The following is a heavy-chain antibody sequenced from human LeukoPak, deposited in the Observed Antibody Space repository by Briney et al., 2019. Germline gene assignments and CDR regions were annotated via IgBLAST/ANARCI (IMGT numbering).Heavy chain of an antibody. D-gene: IGHD6-13*01. CDR3: ATGYSSTWYYFDY. J-gene: IGHJ4*02. CDR2: IYHSGST. Sequence: SETLSLTCTVSGGSISSSFWSWIRQPPGKGLEWIGYIYHSGSTNYNPSLKSRVTISADTSKDQFSLKLASVTAADTAVYYCATGYSSTWYYFDYWGQGTLVTVSS. CDR1: GGSISSSF. V-gene: IGHV4-59*01.